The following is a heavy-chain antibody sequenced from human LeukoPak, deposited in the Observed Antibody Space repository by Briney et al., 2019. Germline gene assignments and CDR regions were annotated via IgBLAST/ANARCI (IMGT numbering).Heavy chain of an antibody. Sequence: SETLSLTCTVSGGSISSYYWSLIRQPAGKGLEWIGRIYTSGSTNYNPSLKSRVTMSVDTSKNQFSLKLSSVTAADTAVYYCAGSIAVAGTVDYWGQGTLVTVSS. CDR3: AGSIAVAGTVDY. D-gene: IGHD6-19*01. J-gene: IGHJ4*02. CDR2: IYTSGST. CDR1: GGSISSYY. V-gene: IGHV4-4*07.